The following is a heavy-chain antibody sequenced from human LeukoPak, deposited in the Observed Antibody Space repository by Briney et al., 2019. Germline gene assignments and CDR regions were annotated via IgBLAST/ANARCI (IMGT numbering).Heavy chain of an antibody. J-gene: IGHJ5*02. CDR2: INPNSGGT. CDR3: ARGGGRVPAATVSDFWFDP. D-gene: IGHD2-2*01. CDR1: GYTFTGYY. Sequence: ASVKVSCKASGYTFTGYYMHWVRQAPGQGLEWMGWINPNSGGTNYAQKFQGRVAMTRDTSISTAYMELSRLRSDDTAVYYCARGGGRVPAATVSDFWFDPWGQGTLVTVSS. V-gene: IGHV1-2*02.